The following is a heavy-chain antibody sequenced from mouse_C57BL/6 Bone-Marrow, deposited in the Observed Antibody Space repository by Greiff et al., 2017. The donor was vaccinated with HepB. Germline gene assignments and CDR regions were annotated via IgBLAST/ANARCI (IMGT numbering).Heavy chain of an antibody. CDR3: TRDFYYYGSSPWFAY. V-gene: IGHV5-9-1*02. D-gene: IGHD1-1*01. Sequence: EVQVVESGEGLVKPGGSLKLSCAASGFTFSSYAMSWVRQTPEKRLEWVAYISSGGDYIYYADTVKGRFTISRDNARNTLYLQMSSLKSEDTAMYYCTRDFYYYGSSPWFAYWGQGTLVTVSA. J-gene: IGHJ3*01. CDR2: ISSGGDYI. CDR1: GFTFSSYA.